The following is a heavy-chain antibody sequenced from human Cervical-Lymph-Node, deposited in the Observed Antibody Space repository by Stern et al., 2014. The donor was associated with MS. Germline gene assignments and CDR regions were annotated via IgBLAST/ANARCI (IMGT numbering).Heavy chain of an antibody. Sequence: QVQLVQSGAEVKKPGASVKVSCKVSGYTLTDISLHWVRQAPGKGLEWMGGFDPEDGETIYAQKFQGRVTLTEDTSTDTGYMELRSLRSEDTAVYYCATISGYYYVMDVCGQGTTVTVSS. CDR3: ATISGYYYVMDV. CDR2: FDPEDGET. J-gene: IGHJ6*02. V-gene: IGHV1-24*01. CDR1: GYTLTDIS. D-gene: IGHD1-26*01.